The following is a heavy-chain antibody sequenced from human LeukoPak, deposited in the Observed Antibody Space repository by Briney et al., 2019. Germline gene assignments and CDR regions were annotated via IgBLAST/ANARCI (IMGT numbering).Heavy chain of an antibody. CDR3: ARGLEMATIQRWGYFDY. V-gene: IGHV4-61*02. CDR1: GGSISSGSYY. D-gene: IGHD5-24*01. Sequence: PSQTLSLTCTVSGGSISSGSYYWSWIRQPAGKVLEWIGRIYTSGSTNYNPSLKSRVTISVDTSKNQFSLKLSSVTAADTAVYYCARGLEMATIQRWGYFDYWGQGTLVTVSS. J-gene: IGHJ4*02. CDR2: IYTSGST.